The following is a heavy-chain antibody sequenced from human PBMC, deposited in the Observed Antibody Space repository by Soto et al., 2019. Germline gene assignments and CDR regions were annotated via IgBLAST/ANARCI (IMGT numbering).Heavy chain of an antibody. Sequence: EVQLVESGGGLVQPGGSLRLSCAASGITVRNNYMSWFRQAPGKGLEWVSAISPAGDTYYADSVKGRFTISRDNSKNTLYFQMNSLRAEDTAVYYCARDPPGSGSYSYDYWCQGTLVTVSS. CDR1: GITVRNNY. CDR3: ARDPPGSGSYSYDY. D-gene: IGHD3-10*01. J-gene: IGHJ4*02. CDR2: ISPAGDT. V-gene: IGHV3-66*01.